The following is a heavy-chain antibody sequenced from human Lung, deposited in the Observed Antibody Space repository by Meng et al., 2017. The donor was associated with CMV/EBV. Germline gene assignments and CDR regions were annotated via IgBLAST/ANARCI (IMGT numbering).Heavy chain of an antibody. Sequence: SXTXSLXCTVSGSSISSGYYWGWIRQPPGKGLEWIGSIYHSGSTYYNPSLKSRVTISVDTSKNQFSLKVSSVTAADTAVYHCARSSSTVFWFDPWGQGTLVTVSS. CDR1: GSSISSGYY. J-gene: IGHJ5*02. V-gene: IGHV4-38-2*02. CDR3: ARSSSTVFWFDP. D-gene: IGHD4-11*01. CDR2: IYHSGST.